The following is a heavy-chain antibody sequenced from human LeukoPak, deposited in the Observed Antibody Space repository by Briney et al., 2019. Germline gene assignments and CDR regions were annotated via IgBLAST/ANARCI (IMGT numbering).Heavy chain of an antibody. D-gene: IGHD3-9*01. Sequence: AASVKVSCKASGYTFTSYGISWVRQAPGQGLEWMGWISAYNGNTNYAQKLQGRVTMTTDTSTSTAYMELRSLRSDDTAVYYCARDLSCDILTGYYRLGFGMDVWGQGTTVTVSS. CDR1: GYTFTSYG. J-gene: IGHJ6*02. CDR3: ARDLSCDILTGYYRLGFGMDV. CDR2: ISAYNGNT. V-gene: IGHV1-18*01.